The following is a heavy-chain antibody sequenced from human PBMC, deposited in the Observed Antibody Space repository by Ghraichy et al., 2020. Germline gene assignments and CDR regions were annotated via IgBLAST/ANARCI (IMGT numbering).Heavy chain of an antibody. CDR3: ARDAGYSNSWYDY. D-gene: IGHD6-13*01. V-gene: IGHV4-59*01. CDR1: GGSISGYY. CDR2: IYYSGST. Sequence: ESLNISCTVSGGSISGYYWSWIRQPPGKALEWIGYIYYSGSTNYNPSLKSRVTISVDTSKNEVSLKLSSVTAADTAVYYCARDAGYSNSWYDYWGQGTLVTVSS. J-gene: IGHJ4*02.